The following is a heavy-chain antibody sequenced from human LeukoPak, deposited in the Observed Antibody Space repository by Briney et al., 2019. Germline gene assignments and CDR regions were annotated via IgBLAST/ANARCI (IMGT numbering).Heavy chain of an antibody. J-gene: IGHJ4*02. Sequence: SGGSLRLSCAASGFTFNTYTMNWVRQAPGKRLEWVSSITASSTAIYSADSVKGRFTISRDNAKNFLYLQMNSLRAEDTAVYYCARTYYDILTGYNPYFDYWGQGILVTVSS. V-gene: IGHV3-21*01. CDR1: GFTFNTYT. CDR2: ITASSTAI. D-gene: IGHD3-9*01. CDR3: ARTYYDILTGYNPYFDY.